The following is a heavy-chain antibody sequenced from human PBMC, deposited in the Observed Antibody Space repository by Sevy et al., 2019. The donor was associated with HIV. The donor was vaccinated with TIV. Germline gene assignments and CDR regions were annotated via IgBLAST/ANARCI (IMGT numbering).Heavy chain of an antibody. CDR1: GGTFKNYA. CDR2: IIPTFGST. Sequence: SVKVSCKTSGGTFKNYAISWVRQAPGQGLEWMGGIIPTFGSTDYAQKFQGRVTITADESTSTVYMELRTLMSEDTAVYYCVRGITSIIGGGYYFDSWGQGALVTVSS. CDR3: VRGITSIIGGGYYFDS. J-gene: IGHJ4*02. V-gene: IGHV1-69*13. D-gene: IGHD3-16*01.